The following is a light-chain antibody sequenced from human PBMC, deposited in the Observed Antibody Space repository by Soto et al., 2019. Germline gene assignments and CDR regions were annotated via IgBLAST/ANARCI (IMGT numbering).Light chain of an antibody. CDR3: QPRSTVVS. Sequence: EIVLTQSPATLSLSPGERATLSCRASQSVGKYLAWYQRKPGQAPRLLIYDASNRATGIPARFSGSGSGTEFSLTISSLERKDFAFSDCQPRSTVVSFGGGAEGEIK. CDR2: DAS. CDR1: QSVGKY. J-gene: IGKJ4*01. V-gene: IGKV3-11*01.